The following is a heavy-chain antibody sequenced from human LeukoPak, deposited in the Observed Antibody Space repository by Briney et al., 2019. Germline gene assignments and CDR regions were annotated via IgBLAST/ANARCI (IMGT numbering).Heavy chain of an antibody. Sequence: SETLSLTCTVSGGSISSYYWSWVRQPAGKGLEWIGRTYASGNTNYNPSLKGRVTMSLDTSKNQFSLKLSSVTAADTAVYYCARTPDAGKTRVIFQHWGQGTLVTVSS. CDR3: ARTPDAGKTRVIFQH. J-gene: IGHJ1*01. CDR2: TYASGNT. D-gene: IGHD1-14*01. CDR1: GGSISSYY. V-gene: IGHV4-4*07.